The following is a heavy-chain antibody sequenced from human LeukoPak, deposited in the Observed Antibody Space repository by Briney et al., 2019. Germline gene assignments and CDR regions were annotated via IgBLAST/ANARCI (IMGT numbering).Heavy chain of an antibody. Sequence: GGSLRLSCAASGFTFSSYGMHWVRQAPGKGLEWVAFIRYDGSNKYYADSVKGRFTISRDNSKNTLYLQMNSLRAEDTAVYYCAKDVEGAYYYYYMDVWGKGTTVTISS. CDR2: IRYDGSNK. D-gene: IGHD1-26*01. V-gene: IGHV3-30*02. CDR1: GFTFSSYG. J-gene: IGHJ6*03. CDR3: AKDVEGAYYYYYMDV.